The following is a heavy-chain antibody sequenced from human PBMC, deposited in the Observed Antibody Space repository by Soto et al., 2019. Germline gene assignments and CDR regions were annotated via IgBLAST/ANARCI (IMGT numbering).Heavy chain of an antibody. V-gene: IGHV1-46*01. Sequence: EASVKVSCKASADTFTRYYMHWVRQAPGQGLEWMGIINPSGGSTSYAQRFQGRVTMTRDTSTSTVYMELSSLRSEDTAVYYCARGGHPDYVWGSYRLYYFDYWGQGTLVTVSS. CDR1: ADTFTRYY. D-gene: IGHD3-16*02. J-gene: IGHJ4*02. CDR2: INPSGGST. CDR3: ARGGHPDYVWGSYRLYYFDY.